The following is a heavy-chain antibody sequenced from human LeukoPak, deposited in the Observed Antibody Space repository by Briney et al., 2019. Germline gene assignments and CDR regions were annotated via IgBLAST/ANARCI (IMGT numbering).Heavy chain of an antibody. Sequence: PGRSLRLSCAVSGFIFNNYDMHWVRQAPGKGLEWVAVISSDGSNKYYADSVKGRFTVSRDNSKNTLYVQMNSLRAEDTAVYYCARNLTGGSGSYWGQGTLVTVSS. CDR1: GFIFNNYD. V-gene: IGHV3-30*03. CDR3: ARNLTGGSGSY. J-gene: IGHJ4*02. CDR2: ISSDGSNK. D-gene: IGHD3-10*01.